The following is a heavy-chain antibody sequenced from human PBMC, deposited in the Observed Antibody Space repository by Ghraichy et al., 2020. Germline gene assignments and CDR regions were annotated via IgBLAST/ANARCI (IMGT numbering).Heavy chain of an antibody. V-gene: IGHV3-53*01. Sequence: GESLNISCAASGFTVSSNYMSWVRQAPGKGLEWVSVIYSGGSTYYADSVKGRFTISRDNSKNTLYLQMNSLRAEDTAVYYCASATPLFRYYFDYWGQGTLVTVSS. J-gene: IGHJ4*02. D-gene: IGHD2-15*01. CDR3: ASATPLFRYYFDY. CDR1: GFTVSSNY. CDR2: IYSGGST.